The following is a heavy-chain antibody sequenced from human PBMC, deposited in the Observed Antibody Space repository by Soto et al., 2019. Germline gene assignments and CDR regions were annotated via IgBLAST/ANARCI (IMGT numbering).Heavy chain of an antibody. CDR3: ARDRYYDSSGYWPYGMDV. Sequence: ASVKVSCKASGYTFTSYGISWVRQAPGQGLEWMGWISAYNGNTNYAQKLQGRVTMTTDTSTSTAYMELRSLRSDDTAVYYCARDRYYDSSGYWPYGMDVRGQGTTVTVSS. D-gene: IGHD3-22*01. J-gene: IGHJ6*02. V-gene: IGHV1-18*01. CDR1: GYTFTSYG. CDR2: ISAYNGNT.